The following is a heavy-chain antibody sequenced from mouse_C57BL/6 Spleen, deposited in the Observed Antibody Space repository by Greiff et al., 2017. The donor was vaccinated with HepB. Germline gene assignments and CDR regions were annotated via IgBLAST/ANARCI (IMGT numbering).Heavy chain of an antibody. CDR3: AREGY. Sequence: VQLQQPGAELVKPGASVKLSCKASGYTFTSYWMQWVKQRPGQGLEWIGEIDPSDSYTNYNQKFKGKATLTVDTSSSTAYMQLSSLTSEDSAVYYCAREGYCGQGTTLTVSS. V-gene: IGHV1-50*01. CDR1: GYTFTSYW. CDR2: IDPSDSYT. J-gene: IGHJ2*01.